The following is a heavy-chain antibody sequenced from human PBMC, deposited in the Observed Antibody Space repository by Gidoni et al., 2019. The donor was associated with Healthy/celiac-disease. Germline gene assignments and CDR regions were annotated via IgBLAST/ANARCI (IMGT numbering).Heavy chain of an antibody. CDR3: AKETRFGEALFDY. CDR2: ISGSGCST. CDR1: GFTFSSYS. D-gene: IGHD3-10*01. J-gene: IGHJ4*02. Sequence: EVQLLESGGGLVQPGGSLRLSCADSGFTFSSYSMSWVRQAPGTGLGWVTAISGSGCSTYYADSVKGRFTISRDNSKNTLYLQMNSLRAEDTAVYYCAKETRFGEALFDYWGQGTLVTVSS. V-gene: IGHV3-23*01.